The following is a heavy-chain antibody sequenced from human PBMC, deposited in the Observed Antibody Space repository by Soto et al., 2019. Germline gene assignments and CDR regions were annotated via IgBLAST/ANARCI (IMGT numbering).Heavy chain of an antibody. J-gene: IGHJ5*02. V-gene: IGHV3-33*03. D-gene: IGHD3-16*01. CDR2: IWYDGSEQ. Sequence: QEQLVESGGGVVQPGMSLRLSCEGSGFTFRRHGMHWVRQSPGKGLEWLAVIWYDGSEQYYADSVKGRFTISRDNSKNMLYLQLSTLTVEDTAVYFWARGSNHKGVDPGGQGTMVTVS. CDR3: ARGSNHKGVDP. CDR1: GFTFRRHG.